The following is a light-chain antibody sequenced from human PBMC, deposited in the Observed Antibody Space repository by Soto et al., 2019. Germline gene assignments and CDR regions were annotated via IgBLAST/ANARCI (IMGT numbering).Light chain of an antibody. CDR1: QSISSY. Sequence: DIQMTQSPSSLSASVGDRVTITCRASQSISSYLNWYQQKPGKAPNLLIYAASSLRSGVPSRFSGSGSGTDFTLTLNSLQPEDFATYYCQQGYSTPGTFGQGTKVDIK. V-gene: IGKV1-39*01. J-gene: IGKJ1*01. CDR2: AAS. CDR3: QQGYSTPGT.